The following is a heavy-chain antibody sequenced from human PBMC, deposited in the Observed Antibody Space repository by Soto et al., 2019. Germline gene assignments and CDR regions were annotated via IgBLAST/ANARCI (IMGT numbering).Heavy chain of an antibody. CDR1: GDSIRSTRHY. CDR3: ARHIRGVSGDYFHN. Sequence: SETLSLTCTVSGDSIRSTRHYWGWIRQPPGKGLEWIGSIHYSGSSDYNPSLKSRVTTSVDTSKNQFSLKLTSGTAADTAVYYCARHIRGVSGDYFHNWRRGTLVTVSS. CDR2: IHYSGSS. J-gene: IGHJ4*02. D-gene: IGHD3-10*01. V-gene: IGHV4-39*01.